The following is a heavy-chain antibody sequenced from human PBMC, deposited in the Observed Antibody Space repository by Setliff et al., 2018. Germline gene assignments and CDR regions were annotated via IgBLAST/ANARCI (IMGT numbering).Heavy chain of an antibody. D-gene: IGHD3-16*01. CDR2: IKQDGSEK. V-gene: IGHV3-7*01. J-gene: IGHJ4*02. Sequence: GGSLRLSCSASGFAFSSSAMSWVRQAPGKGLEWVANIKQDGSEKYYVDSVKGRFTISRDNGKNSLYLQMNSLGAEDTAVYYCARDGGEYWGQGRLVTVSS. CDR1: GFAFSSSA. CDR3: ARDGGEY.